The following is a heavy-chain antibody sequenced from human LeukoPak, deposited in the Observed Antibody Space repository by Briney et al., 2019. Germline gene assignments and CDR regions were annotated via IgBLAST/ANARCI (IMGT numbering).Heavy chain of an antibody. CDR1: GGSISSNRYY. CDR3: ASRAITMVRGEDY. V-gene: IGHV4-39*01. J-gene: IGHJ4*02. D-gene: IGHD3-10*01. CDR2: IFYTGST. Sequence: SETLSLTCTVSGGSISSNRYYWGWIRQPPGKGLKWIGNIFYTGSTYYNPSLKSRVTISVDTSKNQFSLKLSSVTAADTAVYYCASRAITMVRGEDYWGQGTLVTVSS.